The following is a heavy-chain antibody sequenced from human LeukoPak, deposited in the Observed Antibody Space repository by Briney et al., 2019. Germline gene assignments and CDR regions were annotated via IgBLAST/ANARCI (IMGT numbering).Heavy chain of an antibody. V-gene: IGHV4-61*01. Sequence: SETLSLTCTVSGGSGSSGSYYWSWIRQPPGKGLEWIGYIYYSGSTNYNPSLKSRVTISVDTSKNQFSLKLSSVTAADTAVYYCARGMAKAVFDYWGQGTLVTVSS. J-gene: IGHJ4*02. CDR2: IYYSGST. CDR3: ARGMAKAVFDY. D-gene: IGHD5-24*01. CDR1: GGSGSSGSYY.